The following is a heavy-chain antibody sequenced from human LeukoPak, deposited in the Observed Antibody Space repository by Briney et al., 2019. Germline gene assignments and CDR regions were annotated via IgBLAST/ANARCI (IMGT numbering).Heavy chain of an antibody. CDR3: ARAARQWLVRVDWFDP. D-gene: IGHD6-19*01. CDR1: GGSISSGGYY. Sequence: ASETLSLTCTVSGGSISSGGYYWSWIRQHPGKGLEWIGYFYYSGSTYYNPSLKSRVTISVDTSKNQFSLELSSVTAADTAVYYCARAARQWLVRVDWFDPWGQGTPVTVSS. CDR2: FYYSGST. J-gene: IGHJ5*02. V-gene: IGHV4-31*03.